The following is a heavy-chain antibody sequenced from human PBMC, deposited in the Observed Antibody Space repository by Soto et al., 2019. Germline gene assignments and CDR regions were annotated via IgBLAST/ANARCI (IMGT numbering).Heavy chain of an antibody. D-gene: IGHD3-16*01. CDR1: GASLGGFH. CDR2: LIHGGST. CDR3: ARSPLGYDYVRQTRREVGDSFDI. V-gene: IGHV4-34*12. Sequence: SETLSLTCAIYGASLGGFHWTWLRQAPGKGLEWIGELIHGGSTNYNPSLKSRVSFSLDTSKNQFSLHLMSVTAADTAVYYCARSPLGYDYVRQTRREVGDSFDIWGRGTMVTVSS. J-gene: IGHJ3*02.